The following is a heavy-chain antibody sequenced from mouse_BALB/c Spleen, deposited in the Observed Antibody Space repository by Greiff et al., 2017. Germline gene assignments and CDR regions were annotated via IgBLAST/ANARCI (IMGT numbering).Heavy chain of an antibody. CDR2: SRNKANDYTT. V-gene: IGHV7-1*02. D-gene: IGHD1-1*01. CDR3: ARDARYYGSTYWYFDV. Sequence: EVKLMESGGGLVQPGGSLRLSCATSGFTFSDFYMEWVRQPPGKRLEWIAASRNKANDYTTEYSASVKGRFIVSRDTSQSILYLQMNALRAEDTAIYYCARDARYYGSTYWYFDVWGAGTTVTVSS. CDR1: GFTFSDFY. J-gene: IGHJ1*01.